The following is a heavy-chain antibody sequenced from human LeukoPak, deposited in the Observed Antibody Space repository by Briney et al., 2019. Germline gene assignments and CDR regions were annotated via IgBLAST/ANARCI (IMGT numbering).Heavy chain of an antibody. CDR2: ISSSSNI. V-gene: IGHV3-48*02. CDR1: GFIFSSFD. D-gene: IGHD3-22*01. CDR3: ARGSDSSGYYGGD. J-gene: IGHJ4*02. Sequence: GGSLRLSCAASGFIFSSFDMHWVRQAPGKGLQWLSLISSSSNIYYADSVKGRFTISRDNAKNSLYLQMNSLRDEDTAVYFCARGSDSSGYYGGDWGQGILVTVSS.